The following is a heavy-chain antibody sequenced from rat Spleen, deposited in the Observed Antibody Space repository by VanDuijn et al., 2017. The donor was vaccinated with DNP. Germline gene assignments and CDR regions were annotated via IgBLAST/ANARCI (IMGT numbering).Heavy chain of an antibody. J-gene: IGHJ1*01. D-gene: IGHD1-2*01. V-gene: IGHV3-1*01. CDR2: ISYSGIT. Sequence: EVQLQESGPGLVKPSQSLSLTCSVTAYSITTNYWGWIRKFPGNKMEWIGHISYSGITTYNPSLKSRISITRDTSKNQFFLQLNSVTTEDTATYYCARGSSSIYWYFDFWGPGTMVTVSS. CDR3: ARGSSSIYWYFDF. CDR1: AYSITTNY.